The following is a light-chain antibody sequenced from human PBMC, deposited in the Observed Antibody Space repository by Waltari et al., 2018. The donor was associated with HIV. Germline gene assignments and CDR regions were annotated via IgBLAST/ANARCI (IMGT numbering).Light chain of an antibody. CDR3: LSADSSGTYWV. Sequence: SSELPQPPSVSVSQGQMARNTCSGEALPQKYVSCYQQNPSQAPVLGIYKEKERPSGMPERFSGSSSGTMVTLTISGVQAEDEADYYGLSADSSGTYWVFGGGTEVTVL. CDR1: ALPQKY. V-gene: IGLV3-16*01. J-gene: IGLJ3*02. CDR2: KEK.